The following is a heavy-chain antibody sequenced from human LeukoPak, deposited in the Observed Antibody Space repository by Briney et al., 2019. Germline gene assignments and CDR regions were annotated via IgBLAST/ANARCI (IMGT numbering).Heavy chain of an antibody. CDR2: IKQDGSDK. D-gene: IGHD1-14*01. V-gene: IGHV3-7*03. J-gene: IGHJ4*01. CDR3: ATSRTNDY. CDR1: GFTFSSYW. Sequence: GGSLRLSCETAGFTFSSYWMSWVRQAPGKGLEWVAIIKQDGSDKYYVDSVKGRFAISRDNAEKSLYLQMNSLRAEDTAVYYCATSRTNDYWGHGTLVTVSS.